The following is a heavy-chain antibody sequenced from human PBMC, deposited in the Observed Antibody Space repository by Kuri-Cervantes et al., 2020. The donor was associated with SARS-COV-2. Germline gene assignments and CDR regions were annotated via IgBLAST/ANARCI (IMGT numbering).Heavy chain of an antibody. V-gene: IGHV3-48*01. J-gene: IGHJ1*01. CDR2: ISKNSDTI. D-gene: IGHD3-22*01. Sequence: GESLKISCAASGFIFSGYSMNWVRQAPGKGLEWLSYISKNSDTISYADSVKGRFTISRDNAKNSLYLQMNSLRAEDTAVYYCARGVHEQLYDSSGYYSAEYFQHWGQGTLVTVSS. CDR3: ARGVHEQLYDSSGYYSAEYFQH. CDR1: GFIFSGYS.